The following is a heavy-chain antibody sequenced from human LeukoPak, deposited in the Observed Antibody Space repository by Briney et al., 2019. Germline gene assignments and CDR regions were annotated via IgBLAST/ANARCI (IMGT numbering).Heavy chain of an antibody. Sequence: GGSLRLSCAASGFTFSSYAMSWVRQAPGKGLEWVSAISGSGGSTYYADSVKGRFTISRDNSKNTLYLQMNSLRAEGTAVYYCAKDLIADYLFDYWGQGTLVTVSS. CDR2: ISGSGGST. CDR3: AKDLIADYLFDY. J-gene: IGHJ4*02. V-gene: IGHV3-23*01. D-gene: IGHD3-16*02. CDR1: GFTFSSYA.